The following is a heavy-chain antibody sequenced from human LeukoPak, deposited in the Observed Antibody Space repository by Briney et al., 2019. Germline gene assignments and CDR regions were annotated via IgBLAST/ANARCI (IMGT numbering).Heavy chain of an antibody. J-gene: IGHJ4*02. Sequence: PGGSLRLSCAASGFTFSSYWMHWVRQAPGKGLVWVSRINSDGSSTSYADSVKGRFTISRDNAKNTLYLQMNSLRAEDTAVYYCARXXTAMXXXXWXQGTLVXVSS. D-gene: IGHD5-18*01. CDR1: GFTFSSYW. CDR3: ARXXTAMXXXX. V-gene: IGHV3-74*01. CDR2: INSDGSST.